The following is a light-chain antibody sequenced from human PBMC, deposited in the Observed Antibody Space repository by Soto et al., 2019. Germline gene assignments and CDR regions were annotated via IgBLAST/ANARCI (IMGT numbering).Light chain of an antibody. CDR1: QSVTNNY. Sequence: EIVLTQSPGTLSLSPGERATLSCRASQSVTNNYLAWYQQKPGLAPRLLIYGASSRATGIPDWVSGSGSGTEFTLTISSLEPEDFAVFYCQQYGGSPRTFGQGTRVEIK. CDR3: QQYGGSPRT. V-gene: IGKV3-20*01. CDR2: GAS. J-gene: IGKJ1*01.